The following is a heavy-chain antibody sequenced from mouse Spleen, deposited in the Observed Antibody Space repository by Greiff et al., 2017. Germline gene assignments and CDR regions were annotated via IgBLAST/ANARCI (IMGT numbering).Heavy chain of an antibody. J-gene: IGHJ2*01. CDR2: IYPGSGNT. D-gene: IGHD2-1*01. CDR1: GYTFTDYY. Sequence: VQLQQSGAELVRPGASVKLSCKASGYTFTDYYINWVKQRPGQGLEWIARIYPGSGNTYYNEKFKGKATLTAEKSSSTAYMQLSSLTSEDSAVYFCARRVYGNYGYFDYWGQGTTLTVSS. V-gene: IGHV1-76*01. CDR3: ARRVYGNYGYFDY.